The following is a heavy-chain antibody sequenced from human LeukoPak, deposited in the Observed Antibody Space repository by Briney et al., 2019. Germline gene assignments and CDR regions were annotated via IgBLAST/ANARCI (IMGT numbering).Heavy chain of an antibody. CDR3: ARGEVFGGNAGYFDY. V-gene: IGHV3-7*03. CDR2: VKKDASEK. CDR1: GFTFSNNW. D-gene: IGHD4-23*01. J-gene: IGHJ4*02. Sequence: GGSLRLSCAASGFTFSNNWMTWVRQAPGKGLEWVAIVKKDASEKYYVDSVKGRFTISRDNAKNSLYLQMNSLRVEDTAVYYCARGEVFGGNAGYFDYWGQGTLVTVSS.